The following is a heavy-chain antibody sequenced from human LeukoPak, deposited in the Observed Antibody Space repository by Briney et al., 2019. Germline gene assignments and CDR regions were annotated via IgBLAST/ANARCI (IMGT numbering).Heavy chain of an antibody. V-gene: IGHV3-66*01. Sequence: GGSLRLSCAASGFTVSSKYTSWVRQAPGKGLEWVSVIYSGGTTYYADSVKGRFTISRDNSKNTLYLQMNSLRAEDTAVYYCATRISHGMDVWGQGTTVTVSS. CDR2: IYSGGTT. J-gene: IGHJ6*02. CDR1: GFTVSSKY. D-gene: IGHD2/OR15-2a*01. CDR3: ATRISHGMDV.